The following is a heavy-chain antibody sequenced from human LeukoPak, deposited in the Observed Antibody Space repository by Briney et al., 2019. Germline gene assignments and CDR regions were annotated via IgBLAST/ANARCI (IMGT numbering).Heavy chain of an antibody. D-gene: IGHD2-15*01. Sequence: GGSLRLSCATSGFTFFYYEMNWVRQAPGKGPEWVSYIKSGDRSIYYADSVKGRFTISRDDAKNSLYLQMNGLRPEDTAIYYCARGGRCSGDNCYATLYDYWGQGTVVTVSS. J-gene: IGHJ4*02. V-gene: IGHV3-48*03. CDR1: GFTFFYYE. CDR3: ARGGRCSGDNCYATLYDY. CDR2: IKSGDRSI.